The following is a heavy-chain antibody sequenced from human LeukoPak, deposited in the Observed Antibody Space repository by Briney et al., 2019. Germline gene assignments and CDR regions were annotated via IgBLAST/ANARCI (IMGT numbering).Heavy chain of an antibody. CDR2: INHSGST. D-gene: IGHD3-16*01. CDR1: GGSLSAYY. V-gene: IGHV4-34*01. CDR3: ARHEPDYDYVWGSYSMGNYFDY. J-gene: IGHJ4*02. Sequence: SETLSLTCAVYGGSLSAYYWSWIRQPPGKGLEWIGEINHSGSTNYNPSLKSRVTISVDTSRRQFSLRLSSVTAADTAVYYCARHEPDYDYVWGSYSMGNYFDYWGQGTLVTVSS.